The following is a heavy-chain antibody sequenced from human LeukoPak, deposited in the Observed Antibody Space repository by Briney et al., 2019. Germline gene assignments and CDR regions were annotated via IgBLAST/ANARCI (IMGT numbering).Heavy chain of an antibody. CDR3: ARDLGDYGDY. J-gene: IGHJ4*02. CDR2: IYYSGST. Sequence: SETLSLTCTVSGGSISSYYWSWIRQPPGKGLEWIGYIYYSGSTNYNPSLKSRVTISVDTSKNQFSLKLSSVTAADTAVYYCARDLGDYGDYWGQGTLDTVSS. V-gene: IGHV4-59*01. D-gene: IGHD4-17*01. CDR1: GGSISSYY.